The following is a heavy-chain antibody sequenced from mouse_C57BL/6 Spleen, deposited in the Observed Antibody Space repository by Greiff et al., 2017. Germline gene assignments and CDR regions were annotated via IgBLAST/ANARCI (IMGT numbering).Heavy chain of an antibody. CDR2: IDPEDGET. J-gene: IGHJ1*03. CDR3: ARSTVVAGGYYWYFDV. Sequence: VQLQQSGAELVKPGASVKLSCTASGFNIKDYYMHWVKQRTEQGLEWIGRIDPEDGETKYDPKFQGKATITADTSSNTAYLQLSSLTSEDTAVYYCARSTVVAGGYYWYFDVWGTGTTVTVSS. V-gene: IGHV14-2*01. D-gene: IGHD1-1*01. CDR1: GFNIKDYY.